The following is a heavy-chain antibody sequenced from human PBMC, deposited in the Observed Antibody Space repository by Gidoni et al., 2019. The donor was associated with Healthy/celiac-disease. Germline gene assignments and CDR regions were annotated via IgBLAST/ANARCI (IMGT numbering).Heavy chain of an antibody. CDR2: ISYDGSNK. V-gene: IGHV3-30-3*01. Sequence: QVQLVESGGGVVKPGRSLRLSCEASGFTFSSYAMHWVRQAPGKGLEWVAVISYDGSNKYYADSVKGRFTISRDNSKNTLYLQMNSLRAEDTAVYYCARDIVVVVAASLDYYYYGMDVWGQGTTVTVSS. J-gene: IGHJ6*02. CDR3: ARDIVVVVAASLDYYYYGMDV. CDR1: GFTFSSYA. D-gene: IGHD2-15*01.